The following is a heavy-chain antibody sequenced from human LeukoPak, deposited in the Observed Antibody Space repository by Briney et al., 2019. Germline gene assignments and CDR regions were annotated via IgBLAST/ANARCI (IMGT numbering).Heavy chain of an antibody. V-gene: IGHV3-23*01. J-gene: IGHJ4*02. D-gene: IGHD5-18*01. Sequence: PGGSLRLSCAASGFTFSSYAMSWVRQAPGKGLEWVSVISGSGGSAYYADSVKGRFTISRDNSKNTLYLQMNSLRAEDTAVYYCAKDSWIQLWSNFDYWGQGTLVTVSS. CDR3: AKDSWIQLWSNFDY. CDR2: ISGSGGSA. CDR1: GFTFSSYA.